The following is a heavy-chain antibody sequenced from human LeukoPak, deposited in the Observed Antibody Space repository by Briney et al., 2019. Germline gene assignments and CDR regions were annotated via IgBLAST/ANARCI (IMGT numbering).Heavy chain of an antibody. D-gene: IGHD5-12*01. J-gene: IGHJ4*02. CDR3: ARAYSGYDFFDY. Sequence: ASVTVSCKASGGTFSRYAISWVRQAPGQGLEWMGGIIPIFGTANYAQKFQGRVTITADESTSTAYTEVSSLRSEDTAVYYCARAYSGYDFFDYWGQGILVTVSS. CDR2: IIPIFGTA. V-gene: IGHV1-69*01. CDR1: GGTFSRYA.